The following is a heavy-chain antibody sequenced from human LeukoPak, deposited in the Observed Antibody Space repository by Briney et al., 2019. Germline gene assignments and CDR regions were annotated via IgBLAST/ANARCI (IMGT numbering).Heavy chain of an antibody. D-gene: IGHD4-11*01. CDR1: GFTFSSYG. J-gene: IGHJ3*02. CDR3: AKRLLDNYADAFDI. CDR2: ISYDGSNK. V-gene: IGHV3-30*18. Sequence: PGRSLRLSCAASGFTFSSYGMHWVRQAPGKGLEWVAVISYDGSNKYYADSVKGRLTISRDNSKNTLYLQMNSLRAEDTAVYYCAKRLLDNYADAFDIWGQGTMVTVSS.